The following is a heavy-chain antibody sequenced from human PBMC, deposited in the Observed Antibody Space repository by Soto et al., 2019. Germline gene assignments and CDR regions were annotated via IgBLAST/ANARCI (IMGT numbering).Heavy chain of an antibody. CDR2: INPNSGDT. V-gene: IGHV1-2*04. CDR1: GYTFTGFY. J-gene: IGHJ4*02. D-gene: IGHD4-17*01. CDR3: ATGESTVTREFDY. Sequence: QVQLVQSGTEVKKPGASVRVSCKASGYTFTGFYMHWVRQAPGQGLEWMGWINPNSGDTEYAQNFQGWVAMTRDTSISTAYMELSRLKSDDTAVYYCATGESTVTREFDYWGQGTLVSVSS.